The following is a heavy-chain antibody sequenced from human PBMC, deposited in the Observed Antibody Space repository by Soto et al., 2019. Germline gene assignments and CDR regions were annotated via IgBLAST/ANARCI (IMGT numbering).Heavy chain of an antibody. CDR1: GFTFSSYA. Sequence: QVHLVESEGGVVLPGRSLRLSCADSGFTFSSYAIHWVRQAPGKGLEWVAVISRDGSNKYYVDSVKGRFTISRDNSKDTVYLQMNSLRDEDSAMFYCARSRSGAVADSFDFWGQGTLVTVSS. CDR2: ISRDGSNK. D-gene: IGHD3-10*01. CDR3: ARSRSGAVADSFDF. V-gene: IGHV3-30*04. J-gene: IGHJ4*02.